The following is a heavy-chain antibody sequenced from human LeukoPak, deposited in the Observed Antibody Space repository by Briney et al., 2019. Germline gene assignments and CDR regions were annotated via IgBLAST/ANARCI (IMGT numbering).Heavy chain of an antibody. D-gene: IGHD5-18*01. CDR1: GGSISSGSYY. CDR2: IYTSGST. CDR3: ARVRVGTAMVNWDYYYYYMDV. Sequence: SETLSLTCTVSGGSISSGSYYWSWIRQPAGKGLEWIGRIYTSGSTNYNPSLKSRVTISVDRSKNQFSLKLSSVTAADMAVYYCARVRVGTAMVNWDYYYYYMDVWGKGTTVTVSS. V-gene: IGHV4-61*02. J-gene: IGHJ6*03.